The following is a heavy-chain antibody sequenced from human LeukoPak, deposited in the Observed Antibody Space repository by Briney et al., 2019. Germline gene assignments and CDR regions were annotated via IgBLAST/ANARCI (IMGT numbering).Heavy chain of an antibody. CDR3: ARDPFYYDSSGYYHVDY. CDR2: INPNSGGT. V-gene: IGHV1-2*06. Sequence: GASVKVSCKASAYTFTGYYMHWVRQAPGQGLEWMGRINPNSGGTNYAQKFQGRVTMTRDTSISTAYMELSRLRSDDTAVYYCARDPFYYDSSGYYHVDYWGQGTLVTVSS. D-gene: IGHD3-22*01. J-gene: IGHJ4*02. CDR1: AYTFTGYY.